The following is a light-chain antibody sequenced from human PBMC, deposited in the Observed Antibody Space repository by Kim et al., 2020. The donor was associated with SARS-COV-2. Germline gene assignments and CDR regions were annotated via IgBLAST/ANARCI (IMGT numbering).Light chain of an antibody. V-gene: IGKV3-11*01. CDR3: QQRSNWPLT. CDR2: DAS. J-gene: IGKJ4*01. CDR1: QSVSTY. Sequence: EIVLTQSPATLSLSQGERVTLSCRASQSVSTYLAWYQQKPGQAPSLLVYDASNRATGIPARFSGSGSGTDFTLTISSLEPEDLAVYYCQQRSNWPLTFGGGTKGDIK.